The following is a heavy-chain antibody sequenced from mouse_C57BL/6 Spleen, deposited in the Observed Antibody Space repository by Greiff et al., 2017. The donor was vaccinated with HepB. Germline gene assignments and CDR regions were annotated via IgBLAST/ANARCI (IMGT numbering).Heavy chain of an antibody. V-gene: IGHV5-4*01. CDR3: ARAGPLYYSKRSWYFDV. Sequence: EVQGVESGGGLVKPGGSLKLSCAASGFTFSSYAMSWVRQTPEKRLEWVATISDGGSYTYYPDNVKGRFTISRDNAKNNLYLQMSHLKSEDTAMYYCARAGPLYYSKRSWYFDVWGTGTTVTVSS. CDR2: ISDGGSYT. CDR1: GFTFSSYA. J-gene: IGHJ1*03. D-gene: IGHD2-5*01.